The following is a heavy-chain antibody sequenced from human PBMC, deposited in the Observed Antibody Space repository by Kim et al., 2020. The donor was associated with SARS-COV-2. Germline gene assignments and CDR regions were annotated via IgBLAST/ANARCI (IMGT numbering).Heavy chain of an antibody. Sequence: SETLSLTCTVSGGSVSSGSYYWSWIRQPPGKGLEWIGYIYYSGYTNYNPFLKSRVIISVDTSKNQFSLKLTSVTAADTAVYYCARTRWIQHWPFENWGQG. CDR1: GGSVSSGSYY. J-gene: IGHJ4*02. D-gene: IGHD5-18*01. CDR3: ARTRWIQHWPFEN. V-gene: IGHV4-61*01. CDR2: IYYSGYT.